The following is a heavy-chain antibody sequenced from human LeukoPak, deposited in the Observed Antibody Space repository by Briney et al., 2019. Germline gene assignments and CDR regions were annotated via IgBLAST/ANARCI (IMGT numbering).Heavy chain of an antibody. CDR1: GFTFSNAW. CDR3: TSDTSGTASAYFDY. CDR2: IKIKTDGGTT. Sequence: GGSLRLSCAASGFTFSNAWMSWVRQAPGKGLEWVGRIKIKTDGGTTDYAAPVKGRFTISRDDSKNMLYLQMNSLKTEDTAVYYCTSDTSGTASAYFDYWGQGTLVTVSS. J-gene: IGHJ4*02. D-gene: IGHD1-26*01. V-gene: IGHV3-15*01.